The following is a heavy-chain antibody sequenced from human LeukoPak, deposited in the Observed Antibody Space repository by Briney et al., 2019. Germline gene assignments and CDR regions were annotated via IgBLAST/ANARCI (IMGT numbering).Heavy chain of an antibody. CDR1: GFPFNTFN. Sequence: RSLRLSCAASGFPFNTFNMNWVRQVPGKGLEWVSSITSGGDYIYYADSVKGRFTTSRDNAKNSLSLQLNSLRVEDTAVYYCARGHYDVLAASYKWTPDYWGQGTLVTVSS. CDR3: ARGHYDVLAASYKWTPDY. V-gene: IGHV3-21*01. CDR2: ITSGGDYI. D-gene: IGHD3-9*01. J-gene: IGHJ4*02.